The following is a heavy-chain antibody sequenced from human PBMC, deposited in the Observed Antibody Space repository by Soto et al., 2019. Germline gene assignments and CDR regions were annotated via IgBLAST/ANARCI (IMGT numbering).Heavy chain of an antibody. Sequence: PGGSLRLSCAASGFTFGSYALHWVRQAPGKGLEWVAVISYDGSNKYYADSVKGRFTISRDNSKNTLYLQMNSLRAEDTAVYYCAETYYYDSSGLWYYGMDVWGQGTTVTVSS. V-gene: IGHV3-30-3*01. D-gene: IGHD3-22*01. CDR3: AETYYYDSSGLWYYGMDV. CDR2: ISYDGSNK. J-gene: IGHJ6*02. CDR1: GFTFGSYA.